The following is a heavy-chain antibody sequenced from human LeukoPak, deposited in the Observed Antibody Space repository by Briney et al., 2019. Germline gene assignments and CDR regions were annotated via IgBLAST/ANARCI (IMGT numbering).Heavy chain of an antibody. Sequence: GGSLRLSCAASGFPFNAFWRLWVGHSPGKGRVGGTRIKGDGNDKTYADSVRGRFSSDRDNAKNTLDLQRNSLRAEDTAVYYCTCYRVDYGLDLWGQGTTVTVS. CDR3: TCYRVDYGLDL. CDR2: IKGDGNDK. V-gene: IGHV3-74*03. J-gene: IGHJ6*02. D-gene: IGHD2-15*01. CDR1: GFPFNAFW.